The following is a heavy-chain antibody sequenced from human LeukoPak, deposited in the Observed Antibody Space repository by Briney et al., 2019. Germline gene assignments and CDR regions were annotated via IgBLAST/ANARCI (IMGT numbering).Heavy chain of an antibody. CDR1: GFNFRSFA. D-gene: IGHD1-14*01. V-gene: IGHV3-53*01. J-gene: IGHJ4*02. Sequence: PGGSLRLSCAGSGFNFRSFALHWVRQAPGKGLEWVSVLYSDGNTKYADSVQGRFTISRDNSKNTLYLEMNSLSPDDTAVYYCARGVEPLAANTLAYWGQGTLVTVSS. CDR2: LYSDGNT. CDR3: ARGVEPLAANTLAY.